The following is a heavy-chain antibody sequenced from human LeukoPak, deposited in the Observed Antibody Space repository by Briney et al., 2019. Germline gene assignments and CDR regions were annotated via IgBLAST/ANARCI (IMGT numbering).Heavy chain of an antibody. J-gene: IGHJ3*01. CDR3: VKDDYCSIPGCVIDALVV. V-gene: IGHV3-23*01. Sequence: PGGSLRLSCAASGFPFGDFTMTWVRPVPGGGLQCVSTITSSGQNTYYADSVKGRFTISRDDYKGMLYLQMNSLRAEDSAMYYCVKDDYCSIPGCVIDALVVWGQGTVVTVSS. CDR2: ITSSGQNT. D-gene: IGHD4-11*01. CDR1: GFPFGDFT.